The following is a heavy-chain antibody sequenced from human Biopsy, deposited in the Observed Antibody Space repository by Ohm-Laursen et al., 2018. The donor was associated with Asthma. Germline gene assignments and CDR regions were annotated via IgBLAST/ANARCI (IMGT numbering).Heavy chain of an antibody. Sequence: GASVKVSCKASGYTFTDYSIHWVRQAPGQGLEWMGRINPNSDDTKYAQRFQGRVTVTRDRSISTAYMELSRLRSDDTAVYYCARDRGYCSGGTCPSWFDPWGQGTLVIVSS. J-gene: IGHJ5*02. D-gene: IGHD2-15*01. CDR1: GYTFTDYS. CDR2: INPNSDDT. CDR3: ARDRGYCSGGTCPSWFDP. V-gene: IGHV1-2*06.